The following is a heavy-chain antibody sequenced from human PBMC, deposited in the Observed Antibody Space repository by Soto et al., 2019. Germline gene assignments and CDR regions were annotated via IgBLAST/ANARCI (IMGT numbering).Heavy chain of an antibody. CDR3: ARTYCSSASCYGLYYFGMDV. CDR2: IYYSGST. Sequence: PSETLSLTCTVSSGSVSSHSYYWSWFRQPPGKGLEWIGYIYYSGSTYYNPSLKSQVTISVDTSKNQFSLQLRSVTAADTAVYYCARTYCSSASCYGLYYFGMDVWGQGTTVTVS. V-gene: IGHV4-61*01. D-gene: IGHD2-2*01. CDR1: SGSVSSHSYY. J-gene: IGHJ6*02.